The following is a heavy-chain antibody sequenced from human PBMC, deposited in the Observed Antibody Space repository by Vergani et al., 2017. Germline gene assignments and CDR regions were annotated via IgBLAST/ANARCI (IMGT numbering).Heavy chain of an antibody. V-gene: IGHV4-59*08. Sequence: QVQLQESGPGLVKPSETLSLTCTVSGGSISSYYWSWIRPPPGKGLEWIGYIYYSGSTNDNPSLKSRVTISVDTSKNQFSLKLSSVTAADTAVYYCARRGYSYDRHYGYFDLWGRGTLVTVSS. D-gene: IGHD5-18*01. J-gene: IGHJ2*01. CDR3: ARRGYSYDRHYGYFDL. CDR1: GGSISSYY. CDR2: IYYSGST.